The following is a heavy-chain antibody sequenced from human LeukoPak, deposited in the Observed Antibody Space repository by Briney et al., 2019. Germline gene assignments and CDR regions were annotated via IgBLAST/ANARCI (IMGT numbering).Heavy chain of an antibody. Sequence: PGGSLRLSCAASGFTFSSYSMNWVRQAPGKGLEWVSSISSSSSYIYYAHSVKGRFTISRDNAKNSLYLQMNSLRAEDTAVYYCARDSPAVAGRPPFEVRNYGMDVWGQGTTVTVSS. CDR3: ARDSPAVAGRPPFEVRNYGMDV. CDR1: GFTFSSYS. J-gene: IGHJ6*02. CDR2: ISSSSSYI. D-gene: IGHD6-19*01. V-gene: IGHV3-21*01.